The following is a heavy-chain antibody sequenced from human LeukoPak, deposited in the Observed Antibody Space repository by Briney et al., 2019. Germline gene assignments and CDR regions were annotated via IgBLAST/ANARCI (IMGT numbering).Heavy chain of an antibody. D-gene: IGHD5-12*01. J-gene: IGHJ6*02. CDR3: ASMATGSRYYYGMDV. CDR2: INHSGST. V-gene: IGHV4-30-4*01. Sequence: PSQTLSLTCTVSGGSVSSGDYYWSWIRQPPGKGLEWIGEINHSGSTNYNPSLKSRVTISVDTSKNQFSLKLSSVTAADTAVYYCASMATGSRYYYGMDVWGQGTTVTVSS. CDR1: GGSVSSGDYY.